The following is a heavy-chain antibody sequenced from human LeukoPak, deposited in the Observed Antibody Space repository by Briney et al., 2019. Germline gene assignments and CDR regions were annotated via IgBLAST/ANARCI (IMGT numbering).Heavy chain of an antibody. CDR3: ARDSRDYVFDY. CDR2: ISYDGSNK. D-gene: IGHD4-17*01. J-gene: IGHJ4*02. Sequence: GRSLRLSCAASGFTFSSYGMHWVRQAPGKGLEWVAVISYDGSNKYYADSVKGRFTISRDNAKNTLYLQMNSLRDADTAVYYCARDSRDYVFDYWGQGALVTVSS. CDR1: GFTFSSYG. V-gene: IGHV3-30*03.